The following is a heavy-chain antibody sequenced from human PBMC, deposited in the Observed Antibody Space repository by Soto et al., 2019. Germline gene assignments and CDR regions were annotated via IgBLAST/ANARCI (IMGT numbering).Heavy chain of an antibody. D-gene: IGHD1-1*01. CDR2: IKQDGGEK. J-gene: IGHJ4*02. CDR1: GFTFSGIW. CDR3: AREWTTYNFVY. V-gene: IGHV3-7*01. Sequence: EVQLVESGGDLVQPGGSLRLSCAASGFTFSGIWMNWVRQAPGKGLEWVANIKQDGGEKYYADSAKGRFTISRDNAKLSLYLKMNFLRVDDTAICVCAREWTTYNFVYWGRGTPVTVSS.